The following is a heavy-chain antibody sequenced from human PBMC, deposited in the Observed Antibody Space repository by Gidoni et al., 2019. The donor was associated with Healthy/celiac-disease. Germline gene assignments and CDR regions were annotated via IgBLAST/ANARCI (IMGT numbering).Heavy chain of an antibody. Sequence: EVQLVESGGGLVKPGGSLRLSCAASGFTFSTAWMSWVRQAPGKGLEGVGRIKSKTDGGTTDYAAPVKGRFTISRDDSKNTLYLQMNSLKTEDTAVYYCTTTFVVVIAIHAFDIWGQGTMVTVSS. CDR2: IKSKTDGGTT. V-gene: IGHV3-15*01. CDR3: TTTFVVVIAIHAFDI. CDR1: GFTFSTAW. D-gene: IGHD2-21*01. J-gene: IGHJ3*02.